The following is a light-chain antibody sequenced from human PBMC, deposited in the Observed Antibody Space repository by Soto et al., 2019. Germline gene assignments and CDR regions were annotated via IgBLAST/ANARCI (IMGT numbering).Light chain of an antibody. CDR2: NTN. V-gene: IGLV8-61*01. Sequence: QAVVTQEPSFSVSPGGTATLSCGLSSGSVSTSHDPSWYQQTPGQAPRTLIYNTNSRSYGVPDRFSGSILGNKAALTITGAQADDECTYYCVLHVGSGITVFGGGTKLTVL. J-gene: IGLJ3*02. CDR1: SGSVSTSHD. CDR3: VLHVGSGITV.